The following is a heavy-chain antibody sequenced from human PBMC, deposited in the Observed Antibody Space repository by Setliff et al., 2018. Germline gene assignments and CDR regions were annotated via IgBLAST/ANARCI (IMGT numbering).Heavy chain of an antibody. V-gene: IGHV4-39*01. CDR1: GDSISSRSYQ. J-gene: IGHJ4*02. Sequence: ETLSLTCTVSGDSISSRSYQWGWIRQPPGKGLEWIGSIYYSGTAYYNPSLKSRVTISVDTSKNQFSLQLTSVTATGTAVYYCARHQFVGGYYGSVTYRHFDYWGQGTLVTVSS. D-gene: IGHD3-10*01. CDR2: IYYSGTA. CDR3: ARHQFVGGYYGSVTYRHFDY.